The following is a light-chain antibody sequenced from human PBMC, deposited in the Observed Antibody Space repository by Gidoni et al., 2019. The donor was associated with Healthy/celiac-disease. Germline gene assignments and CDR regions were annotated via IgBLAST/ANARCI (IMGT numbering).Light chain of an antibody. CDR1: QSISSY. Sequence: DIKMTQSPSSLSASVGDRVTITYRASQSISSYLNWYQQKPGKAPKLLIYAASSLQSGVPSRFSGSGSGTDFTLTISSLQPEDFATYYCQQSYSTPPTFGQGTKVEIK. CDR3: QQSYSTPPT. CDR2: AAS. V-gene: IGKV1-39*01. J-gene: IGKJ1*01.